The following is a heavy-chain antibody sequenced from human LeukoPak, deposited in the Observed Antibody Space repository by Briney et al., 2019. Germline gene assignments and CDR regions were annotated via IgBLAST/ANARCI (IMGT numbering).Heavy chain of an antibody. D-gene: IGHD2-15*01. Sequence: SETLSLTCTVSGGSISSYYWSWIRQPPGKGLEWIGEINHSGSTNYNPSLKSRVTISVDTSKNQFSLKLSSVTAADTAVYYCARDGYCSGGSCYSHTSGSFDYWGQGTLVTVSS. CDR1: GGSISSYY. V-gene: IGHV4-34*01. CDR3: ARDGYCSGGSCYSHTSGSFDY. CDR2: INHSGST. J-gene: IGHJ4*02.